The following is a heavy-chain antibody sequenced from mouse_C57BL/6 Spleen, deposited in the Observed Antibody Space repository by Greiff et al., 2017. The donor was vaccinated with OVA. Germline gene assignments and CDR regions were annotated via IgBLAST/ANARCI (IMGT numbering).Heavy chain of an antibody. D-gene: IGHD2-1*01. J-gene: IGHJ4*01. CDR1: GFSLTSYG. V-gene: IGHV2-3*01. Sequence: VQGVESGPGLVAPSQCLSITCTVSGFSLTSYGVSWVRQPPGKGLEWLGVIWGDGSTNYHSALISRLSISKDNSKSQVFLKLNSLQTDDTATYXCAKMNGNSFYYAMDYWGQGTSVTVSS. CDR2: IWGDGST. CDR3: AKMNGNSFYYAMDY.